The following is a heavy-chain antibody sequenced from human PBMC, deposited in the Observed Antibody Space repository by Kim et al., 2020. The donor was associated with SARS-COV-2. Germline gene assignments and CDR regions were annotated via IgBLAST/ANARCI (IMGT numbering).Heavy chain of an antibody. D-gene: IGHD6-13*01. CDR3: ARAYSSSYVHYYYGMDV. CDR1: GGTFSSYA. J-gene: IGHJ6*02. Sequence: SVKVSCKASGGTFSSYAISWVRQAPGQGLEWMGGIIPIFGTANYAQKFQGRVTITADESTSTAYMELSSLRSEDTAVYYCARAYSSSYVHYYYGMDVWGQGTTVTVSS. CDR2: IIPIFGTA. V-gene: IGHV1-69*13.